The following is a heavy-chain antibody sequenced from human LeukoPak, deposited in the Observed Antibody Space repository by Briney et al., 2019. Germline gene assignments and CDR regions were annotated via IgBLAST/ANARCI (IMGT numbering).Heavy chain of an antibody. V-gene: IGHV3-33*01. Sequence: PGGSLRLSCAASGFTFSSYGMHWVRQAPGKGLEWVAVIWYDGSNKYYADSVKGRFTISRDNSKNTLYLQMNSLRAEDTAVYYCARDVSGSYPAFDYWGQGTLVTVSS. CDR2: IWYDGSNK. CDR1: GFTFSSYG. CDR3: ARDVSGSYPAFDY. D-gene: IGHD3-16*02. J-gene: IGHJ4*02.